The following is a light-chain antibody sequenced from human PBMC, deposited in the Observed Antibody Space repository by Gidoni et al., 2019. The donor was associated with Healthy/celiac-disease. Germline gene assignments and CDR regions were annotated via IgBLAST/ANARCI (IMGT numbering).Light chain of an antibody. CDR1: QSVSSY. V-gene: IGKV3-11*01. CDR3: QQRSNWPPR. Sequence: EIVLTQSPATLSLSPGERATPSCRASQSVSSYLAWYQQKPGQAPRLLIYDASNRATGIPAKCSGSGSGTDFTLTISSLEPEDFAVYYCQQRSNWPPRFGQGTKVEIK. CDR2: DAS. J-gene: IGKJ1*01.